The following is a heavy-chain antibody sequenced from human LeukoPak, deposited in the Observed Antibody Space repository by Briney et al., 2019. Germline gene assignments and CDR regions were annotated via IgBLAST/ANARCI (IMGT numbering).Heavy chain of an antibody. Sequence: GGSLRLTCAASGFIFRNHWMSWVRQVPGRGLEWVAHIKQDGNEKHYVDSVEGRFTLSRDDSKNSLCLQMNSLRVDDSAVYYCARGPNYGDRVDYFDYWGQGTLVTVSS. J-gene: IGHJ4*02. CDR1: GFIFRNHW. CDR2: IKQDGNEK. D-gene: IGHD4-17*01. V-gene: IGHV3-7*01. CDR3: ARGPNYGDRVDYFDY.